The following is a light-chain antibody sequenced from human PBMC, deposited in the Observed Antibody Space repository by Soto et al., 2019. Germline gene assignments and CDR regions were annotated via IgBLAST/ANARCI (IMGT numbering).Light chain of an antibody. Sequence: DIQLTQSPSTLSASVGDRVTITCRASQTISRWLAWYQQKPGKAPKLLIYDVSKLQSGVPSRFSGSGSGTDFTLTVTNLQPDAFASYFCQPYDDYSGFTFGPGTKVELK. CDR3: QPYDDYSGFT. CDR1: QTISRW. V-gene: IGKV1-5*01. J-gene: IGKJ3*01. CDR2: DVS.